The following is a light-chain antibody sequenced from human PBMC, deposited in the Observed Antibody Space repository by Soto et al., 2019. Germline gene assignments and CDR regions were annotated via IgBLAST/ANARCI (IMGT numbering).Light chain of an antibody. CDR1: QSVSSY. CDR2: GAS. Sequence: EIVLTQSPATLSLSPGERATLSCRASQSVSSYLASYQQQPGQAPRLLIYGASPSATGIPARFTGSGSATDFTLTITTLQPDDFAVYYCQHYDNSPQTFGQGTKLEIK. J-gene: IGKJ2*01. CDR3: QHYDNSPQT. V-gene: IGKV3-15*01.